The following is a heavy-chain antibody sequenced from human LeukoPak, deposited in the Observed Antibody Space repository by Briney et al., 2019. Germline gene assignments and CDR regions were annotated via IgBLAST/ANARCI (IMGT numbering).Heavy chain of an antibody. Sequence: ASLRVSCKASGYTFSNYDVTWVRQAPGEGLEYMGWLNPNSGNTGFAQKFRGRVTMTSDASTTAAFMELMRLTSEDTVVYYWTRAVRNQLLSEYWGQGTRIAVSS. CDR2: LNPNSGNT. J-gene: IGHJ4*02. V-gene: IGHV1-8*01. CDR1: GYTFSNYD. D-gene: IGHD2-2*01. CDR3: TRAVRNQLLSEY.